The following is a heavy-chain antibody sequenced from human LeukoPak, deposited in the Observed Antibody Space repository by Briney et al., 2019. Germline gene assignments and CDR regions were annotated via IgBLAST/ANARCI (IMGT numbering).Heavy chain of an antibody. Sequence: SETLSLTCTVSGGSISSSSYYWGWIRQPAGKGLEWIGRIYTSGSTNYNPSLKSRVTMSVDTSKNQFSLKLSSVTAADTAVYYCARLYCSSTSCYNRRTYYYYYYMDVWGKGTTVTVSS. V-gene: IGHV4-61*02. CDR1: GGSISSSSYY. CDR2: IYTSGST. J-gene: IGHJ6*03. CDR3: ARLYCSSTSCYNRRTYYYYYYMDV. D-gene: IGHD2-2*02.